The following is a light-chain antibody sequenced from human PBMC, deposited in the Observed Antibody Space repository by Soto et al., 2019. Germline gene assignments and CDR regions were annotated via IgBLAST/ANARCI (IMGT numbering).Light chain of an antibody. V-gene: IGKV3-20*01. Sequence: EIVLTQSPGTLSLSPGEIATLYFSASQSVSSSYLAWYQQKPGQAPRLLIYGASSRATGIPDRFSGSGSGTDFTLTISRLDPEDFAVYYCQQYGSSPSFGQGTKVDIK. CDR1: QSVSSSY. CDR3: QQYGSSPS. J-gene: IGKJ1*01. CDR2: GAS.